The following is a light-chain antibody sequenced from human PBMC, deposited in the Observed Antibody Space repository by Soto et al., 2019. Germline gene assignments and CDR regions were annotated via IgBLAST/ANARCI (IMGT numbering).Light chain of an antibody. CDR1: SSDVGGYNY. CDR2: EVS. Sequence: QSALTQPASVSGSPGQSITISCTGTSSDVGGYNYVSWYQQHPGKAPKVMIYEVSNRPSGVSDRFSGSKSGNTASLTISGLQVEDEDDYYCSSVTSSGTRVFGTGTKLTVL. J-gene: IGLJ1*01. V-gene: IGLV2-14*01. CDR3: SSVTSSGTRV.